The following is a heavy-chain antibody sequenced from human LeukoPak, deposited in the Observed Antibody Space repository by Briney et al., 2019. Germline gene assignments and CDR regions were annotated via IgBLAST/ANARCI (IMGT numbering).Heavy chain of an antibody. V-gene: IGHV4-34*01. CDR3: ARDKVDRGYYYGMDV. J-gene: IGHJ6*02. CDR2: INNSGST. Sequence: SETLSLTCAVYGGSFSGYYWSWIRQPPGKGLEWIGEINNSGSTNYNPSLKSRVTISVDTSKNQFSLKLSSVTAADTAVYYCARDKVDRGYYYGMDVWGLGTTVTVSS. CDR1: GGSFSGYY. D-gene: IGHD3-9*01.